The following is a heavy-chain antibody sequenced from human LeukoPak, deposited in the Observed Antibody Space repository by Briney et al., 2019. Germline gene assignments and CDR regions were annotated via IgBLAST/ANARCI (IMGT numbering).Heavy chain of an antibody. CDR1: GGSISSYY. CDR2: IYYSGST. J-gene: IGHJ3*02. Sequence: SETLSLTCTVSGGSISSYYWSWIRQPPGKGLEWIGYIYYSGSTNYNPSLKSRVTISVDTSKNQFSLKLSSVTAADTAVYYCASRNYLTMSGAFDIWGQGTMVTVSS. D-gene: IGHD3-22*01. CDR3: ASRNYLTMSGAFDI. V-gene: IGHV4-59*01.